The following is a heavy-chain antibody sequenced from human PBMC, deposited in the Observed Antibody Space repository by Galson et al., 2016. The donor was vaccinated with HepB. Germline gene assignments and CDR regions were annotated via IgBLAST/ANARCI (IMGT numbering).Heavy chain of an antibody. J-gene: IGHJ6*02. CDR2: IKTDGSEE. CDR1: GFTFSNYW. V-gene: IGHV3-7*03. Sequence: SLRLSCAASGFTFSNYWMSWVRQAPGKGPELVANIKTDGSEEYYVDYLKGRFTISRDNAKNSLSLQMNSLRAEDTALYYCSGDGYYFAMDVWGQGTTFTVSS. CDR3: SGDGYYFAMDV.